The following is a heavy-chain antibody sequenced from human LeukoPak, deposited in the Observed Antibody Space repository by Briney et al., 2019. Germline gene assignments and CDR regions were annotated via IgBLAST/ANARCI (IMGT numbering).Heavy chain of an antibody. CDR2: ISAYNGNT. J-gene: IGHJ4*02. CDR1: GYTFTSYG. Sequence: EASVKVSCKASGYTFTSYGISWVRQAPGQGLEWMGWISAYNGNTSYAQKLQGRVTMTTDTSTSTAYMELRSLRSDDTAVYYCARDVVVVPAAIAGATTNFDYWGQGTLVTVSS. CDR3: ARDVVVVPAAIAGATTNFDY. D-gene: IGHD2-2*01. V-gene: IGHV1-18*01.